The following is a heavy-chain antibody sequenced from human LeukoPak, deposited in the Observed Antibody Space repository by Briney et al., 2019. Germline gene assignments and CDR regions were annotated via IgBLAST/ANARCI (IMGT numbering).Heavy chain of an antibody. J-gene: IGHJ4*02. Sequence: SETLSLTCAVYGGSFSDYYWSWIRQPPGKGLEWIGEINHSGSTNYNPSLKSRVTISVDTSKNQFSLKLSSVTAADTAVYYCARGRYGDRYFDYWGQGTLVTVSS. CDR2: INHSGST. CDR1: GGSFSDYY. CDR3: ARGRYGDRYFDY. D-gene: IGHD4-17*01. V-gene: IGHV4-34*01.